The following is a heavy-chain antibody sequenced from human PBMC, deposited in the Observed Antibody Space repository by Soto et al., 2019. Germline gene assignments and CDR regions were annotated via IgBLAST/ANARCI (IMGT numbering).Heavy chain of an antibody. CDR3: VRRLSPGAYSDY. V-gene: IGHV4-39*01. D-gene: IGHD3-10*01. CDR1: GGSISRIDPY. J-gene: IGHJ4*02. Sequence: SETLSLTCTVSGGSISRIDPYWGWIRQPPGKGLEWIGTISYAGNTYYNPSLKSRVTISVDTSRNQFSLKLTSVTAADTAVYYCVRRLSPGAYSDYWGQGTLVTVSS. CDR2: ISYAGNT.